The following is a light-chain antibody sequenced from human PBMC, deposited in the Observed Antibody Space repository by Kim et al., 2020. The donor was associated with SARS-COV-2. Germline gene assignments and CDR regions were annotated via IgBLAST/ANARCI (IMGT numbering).Light chain of an antibody. CDR2: LGS. CDR3: MQAVQTLT. J-gene: IGKJ5*01. Sequence: EIVMTQSPLSLPVTPGEPASISCRSSQSLLQSNGYNYLDWYLQKPGQSPQLLIYLGSNRASGVPDRFSGSGSGTDFTLKISRVEAEDVGIYFCMQAVQTLTFGQGTRLEIK. V-gene: IGKV2-28*01. CDR1: QSLLQSNGYNY.